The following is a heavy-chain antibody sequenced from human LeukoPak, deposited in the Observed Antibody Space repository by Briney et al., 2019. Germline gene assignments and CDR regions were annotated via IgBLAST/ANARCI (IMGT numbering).Heavy chain of an antibody. V-gene: IGHV4-39*01. CDR1: GGSISSSSYY. J-gene: IGHJ4*02. Sequence: PSETLSLTCTVSGGSISSSSYYWDWIRQPPGKGLEWIGSIYYSGSTYYNPSLKSRVTISVDTSKNQFSLKLSSVTAADTAVYYCASQGGNYFDYWGQGTLVTVSS. D-gene: IGHD3-16*01. CDR2: IYYSGST. CDR3: ASQGGNYFDY.